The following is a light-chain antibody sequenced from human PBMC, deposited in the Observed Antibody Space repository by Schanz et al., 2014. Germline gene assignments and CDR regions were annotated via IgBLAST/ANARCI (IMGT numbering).Light chain of an antibody. CDR3: QHYDTPPLT. J-gene: IGKJ4*01. Sequence: EIVLTQSPGTLSLSPGERATLSCRASQSVRSNFLAWYQQKPGQAPRLLIYGASSRATGIPDRFSGSGSGTDFTLTISRLEPEDYAVYYCQHYDTPPLTFGGGTKVEIK. CDR1: QSVRSNF. V-gene: IGKV3-20*01. CDR2: GAS.